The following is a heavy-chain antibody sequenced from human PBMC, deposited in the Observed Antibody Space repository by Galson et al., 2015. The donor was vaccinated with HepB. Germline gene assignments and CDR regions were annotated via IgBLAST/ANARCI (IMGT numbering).Heavy chain of an antibody. V-gene: IGHV1-18*01. Sequence: SVKVSCKASGYTFITYSINWVRQAPGQGLEWVGWISPHNRYTNYAQNFQGRVTMTTDTSTTTAYMELRSLRSDDTAVYYCARGALVVAVGATQNNWFDPWGRGTLVTVSS. CDR1: GYTFITYS. CDR3: ARGALVVAVGATQNNWFDP. J-gene: IGHJ5*02. CDR2: ISPHNRYT. D-gene: IGHD2-15*01.